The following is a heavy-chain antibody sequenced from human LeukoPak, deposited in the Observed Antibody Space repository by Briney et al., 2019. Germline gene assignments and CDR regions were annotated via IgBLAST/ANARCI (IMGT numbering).Heavy chain of an antibody. Sequence: SETLSLTCTVSGGSISSDYWTWIRQPPGKGLEWIGYIYYSGSTNYNPSLKSRVTISVDTSKNQFSLKLSSVTAADTAVYYCARDPYGSGGFDYWGQGTLVTVSS. V-gene: IGHV4-59*01. J-gene: IGHJ4*02. D-gene: IGHD3-10*01. CDR1: GGSISSDY. CDR2: IYYSGST. CDR3: ARDPYGSGGFDY.